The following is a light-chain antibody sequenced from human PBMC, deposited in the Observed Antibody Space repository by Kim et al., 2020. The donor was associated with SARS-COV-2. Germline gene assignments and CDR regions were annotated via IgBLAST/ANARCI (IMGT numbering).Light chain of an antibody. CDR2: DAS. Sequence: EIVLTQSPATLSLSAGDRATLSCRASQNISSYLVWYQQKPGQAPRLLIYDASSRAASSLARFSGSGSGTAFALTISSLEPEDFAVYYCQHRTSWPPMYIFGQGTKLEI. V-gene: IGKV3-11*01. CDR3: QHRTSWPPMYI. J-gene: IGKJ2*01. CDR1: QNISSY.